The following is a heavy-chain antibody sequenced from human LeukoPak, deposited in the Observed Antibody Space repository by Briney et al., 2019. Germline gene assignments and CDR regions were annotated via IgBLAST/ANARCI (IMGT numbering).Heavy chain of an antibody. CDR2: IYCSGST. J-gene: IGHJ4*02. Sequence: PSETLSLTCTVSGGSISSYYWSWIRQPPGKGLEWIGYIYCSGSTNYNPSLKSRVTISVDTSKNQFSLKLSSVTAADTAVYYCASPWSSGGFDYWGQGTLVTVSS. CDR3: ASPWSSGGFDY. D-gene: IGHD6-19*01. CDR1: GGSISSYY. V-gene: IGHV4-59*01.